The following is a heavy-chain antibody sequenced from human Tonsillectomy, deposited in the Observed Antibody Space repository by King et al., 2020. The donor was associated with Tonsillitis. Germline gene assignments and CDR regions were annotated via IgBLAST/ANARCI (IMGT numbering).Heavy chain of an antibody. CDR2: IIPMFGTA. V-gene: IGHV1-69*01. CDR1: GGTFNNYA. D-gene: IGHD6-13*01. Sequence: VQLVESGAEVKKPGSSVKVSCKASGGTFNNYAISWVRQAPGQGLERMGGIIPMFGTAHYVQKFQGRVTITADESASTAYMELSSLSSEDTGVYYCARIEDSTSWHDAFDIWGQGTMVTVSS. CDR3: ARIEDSTSWHDAFDI. J-gene: IGHJ3*02.